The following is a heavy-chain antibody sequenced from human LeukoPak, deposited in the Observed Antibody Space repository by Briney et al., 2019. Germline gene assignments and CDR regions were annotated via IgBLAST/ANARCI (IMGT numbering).Heavy chain of an antibody. J-gene: IGHJ4*02. CDR1: GFTFSDSH. CDR3: ARWIYYHTSGP. V-gene: IGHV3-69-1*02. Sequence: GGSLRLSCAASGFTFSDSHLSWIRQAPGKGLEWVSYIGSSGTTYYADSVKGRFTLSRDNVKSSVYLQMNTLRVEDTAIYFRARWIYYHTSGPWGPGTLVTVSS. CDR2: IGSSGTT. D-gene: IGHD3-22*01.